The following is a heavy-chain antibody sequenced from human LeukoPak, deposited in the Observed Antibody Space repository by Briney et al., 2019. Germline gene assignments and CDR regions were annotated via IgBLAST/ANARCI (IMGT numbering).Heavy chain of an antibody. V-gene: IGHV3-15*01. CDR2: IKSKTDGETT. J-gene: IGHJ3*02. CDR3: TSELSYGEGAFDI. D-gene: IGHD4-17*01. Sequence: PGGSLRLSCAASGFSFSIAWMSWVRRAPGKGLEWVGRIKSKTDGETTDYAAPVKGRFTISRDDSKNTLFLQMNSLKMEDTAVYYCTSELSYGEGAFDIWGQGTMVTVSS. CDR1: GFSFSIAW.